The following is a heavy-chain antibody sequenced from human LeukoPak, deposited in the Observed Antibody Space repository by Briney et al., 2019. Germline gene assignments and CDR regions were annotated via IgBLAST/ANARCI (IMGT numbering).Heavy chain of an antibody. Sequence: GRSLRLSCAASEFTFSSYAMHWVRQAPGKGLEWVAVISYDGSNKYYADSVKGRFTVSRDNSKNTLYVQVNSLGTEDTAAYYCAKGSYYDSSGSFYFDYWGQGTLVTVSS. D-gene: IGHD3-22*01. J-gene: IGHJ4*02. CDR2: ISYDGSNK. CDR3: AKGSYYDSSGSFYFDY. CDR1: EFTFSSYA. V-gene: IGHV3-30-3*01.